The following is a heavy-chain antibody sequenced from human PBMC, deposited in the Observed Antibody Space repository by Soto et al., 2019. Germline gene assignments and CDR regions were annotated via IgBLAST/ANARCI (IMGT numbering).Heavy chain of an antibody. CDR1: GFTFSSYS. V-gene: IGHV3-23*01. J-gene: IGHJ4*02. Sequence: GGSLRLSCVASGFTFSSYSMSWVRQAPGKGLEWVSGFRAGGDDGATYYADSVKGRFTISRDNSKNTLFLQMNSLRAEDTAIYYCAKKVNSGSGSQYFDYFGQGTLVTVSS. CDR3: AKKVNSGSGSQYFDY. CDR2: FRAGGDDGAT. D-gene: IGHD3-10*01.